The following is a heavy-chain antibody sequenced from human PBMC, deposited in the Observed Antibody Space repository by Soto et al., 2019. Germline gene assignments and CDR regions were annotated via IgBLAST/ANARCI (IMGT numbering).Heavy chain of an antibody. V-gene: IGHV4-34*01. CDR2: INHSGST. CDR3: ARGGTVLRFLEWSQNWFDP. J-gene: IGHJ5*02. Sequence: SETLSLTCAVYGGSFSGYCWSWIRQPPGKGLEWIGEINHSGSTNYNPSLKSRVTISVDTSKNQFSLKLSSVTAADTAVYYCARGGTVLRFLEWSQNWFDPWGQGTLVTVSS. D-gene: IGHD3-3*01. CDR1: GGSFSGYC.